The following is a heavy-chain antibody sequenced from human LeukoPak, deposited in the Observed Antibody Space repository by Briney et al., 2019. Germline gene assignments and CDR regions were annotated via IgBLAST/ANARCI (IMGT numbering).Heavy chain of an antibody. CDR2: ISGSGDSI. CDR3: VTNNGGALFDY. CDR1: GFTFRSYE. D-gene: IGHD4-23*01. V-gene: IGHV3-48*03. Sequence: GGSLRLSCAASGFTFRSYEMNWVRQAPGKGLEWVSYISGSGDSIYYADSVKGRFTISRDNAKNSLYLQMNSLEVDDTAVYFCVTNNGGALFDYWGQGTLVTASS. J-gene: IGHJ4*02.